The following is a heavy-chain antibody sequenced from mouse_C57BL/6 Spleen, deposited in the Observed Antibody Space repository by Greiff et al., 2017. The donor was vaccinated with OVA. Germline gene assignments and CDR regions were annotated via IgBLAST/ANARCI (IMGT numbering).Heavy chain of an antibody. V-gene: IGHV1-47*01. CDR2: FHPYNDDT. D-gene: IGHD1-1*01. CDR3: ARGGYGSYYFDY. CDR1: GYTFTTYP. J-gene: IGHJ2*01. Sequence: VKLMESGAELVKPGASVKMSCKASGYTFTTYPIEWMKQNHGKSLEWIGNFHPYNDDTKYNEKFKGKATLTVEKSSSTVYLELSRLTSDDSAVYYCARGGYGSYYFDYWGQGTTLTVSS.